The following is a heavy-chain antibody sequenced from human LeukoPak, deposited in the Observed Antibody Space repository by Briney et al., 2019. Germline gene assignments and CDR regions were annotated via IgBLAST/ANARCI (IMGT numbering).Heavy chain of an antibody. J-gene: IGHJ5*02. CDR2: IYYSGST. Sequence: KPSETLSLTCTVSGGSISSSSYYWGWIRQPPGKGLEWIGSIYYSGSTYYNPSLKSRVTISVDTSKNQFSLKLSSVTAADTAVYYCARHPNDIPNWFDPWGQGTLVTVSS. D-gene: IGHD3-9*01. CDR1: GGSISSSSYY. V-gene: IGHV4-39*01. CDR3: ARHPNDIPNWFDP.